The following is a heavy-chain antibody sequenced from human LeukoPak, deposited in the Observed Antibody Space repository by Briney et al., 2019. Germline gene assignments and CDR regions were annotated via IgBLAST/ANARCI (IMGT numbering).Heavy chain of an antibody. Sequence: GGSLRLSCAASGFTFSSYAMSWVRQAPGKGLEWVSAITGSGAGTYYADSVRGRFTSSRDNSKNTLYLQMDSLRAEDTAVYYCAKRRAVTPIREAIDSWGQGTLVTVSS. J-gene: IGHJ4*02. V-gene: IGHV3-23*01. CDR3: AKRRAVTPIREAIDS. D-gene: IGHD2-21*02. CDR1: GFTFSSYA. CDR2: ITGSGAGT.